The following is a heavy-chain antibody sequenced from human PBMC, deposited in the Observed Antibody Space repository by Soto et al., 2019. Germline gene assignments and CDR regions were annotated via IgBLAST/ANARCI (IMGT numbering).Heavy chain of an antibody. CDR3: AREASFYSNYGWYYYSGMDV. J-gene: IGHJ6*02. D-gene: IGHD4-4*01. CDR1: GYTFTSYG. CDR2: ISAYNGNT. Sequence: ASVKVSCKASGYTFTSYGMSWVRQAPGQGLEWMGWISAYNGNTNYAQKLQGRVTMTTDTSTSTAYMELRSLRSDDTAVYYCAREASFYSNYGWYYYSGMDVWGQGTTVTVSS. V-gene: IGHV1-18*04.